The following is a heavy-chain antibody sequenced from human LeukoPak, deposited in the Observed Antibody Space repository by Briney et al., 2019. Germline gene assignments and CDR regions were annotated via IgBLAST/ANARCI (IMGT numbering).Heavy chain of an antibody. V-gene: IGHV3-48*03. D-gene: IGHD4-17*01. J-gene: IGHJ3*02. Sequence: GGSLCLSCAASGFTFSNYEMNWVRQAPGKGLEWVSYIGSGGGSIYYADSVGGRFTSSRDNAKKSLFLQMNSLRVEDTAVYYCARDDYGGTYDAFDIWGQGTMVTVSS. CDR1: GFTFSNYE. CDR3: ARDDYGGTYDAFDI. CDR2: IGSGGGSI.